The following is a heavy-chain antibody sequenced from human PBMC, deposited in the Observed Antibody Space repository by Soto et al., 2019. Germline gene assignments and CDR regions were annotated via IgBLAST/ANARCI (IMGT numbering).Heavy chain of an antibody. V-gene: IGHV4-30-4*01. CDR1: GGSITSGDYY. Sequence: SETLSLTFTVSGGSITSGDYYWSWIRQPPGMGLEWIGYIYYSGSTYYNPSLRGRVTISVDKSKNQFSLKLSSVTAADTAVDYCARYLPAASVSDPWFDPWGQGTLVTVSS. CDR2: IYYSGST. J-gene: IGHJ5*02. D-gene: IGHD2-2*01. CDR3: ARYLPAASVSDPWFDP.